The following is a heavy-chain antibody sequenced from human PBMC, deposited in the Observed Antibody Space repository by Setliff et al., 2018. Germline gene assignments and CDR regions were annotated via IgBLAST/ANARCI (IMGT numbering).Heavy chain of an antibody. CDR3: ARVDLTMIQGVLGL. D-gene: IGHD3-10*01. Sequence: SETLSLTCNVSGGSVSSTSHYWGWIRQPPGKGMEWIGSVYYSGYTYYNPSLQSRVTISVDMSKNQFSLKLTSVTAADTAVYYCARVDLTMIQGVLGLWGQGTLVTAPQ. V-gene: IGHV4-39*07. J-gene: IGHJ1*01. CDR1: GGSVSSTSHY. CDR2: VYYSGYT.